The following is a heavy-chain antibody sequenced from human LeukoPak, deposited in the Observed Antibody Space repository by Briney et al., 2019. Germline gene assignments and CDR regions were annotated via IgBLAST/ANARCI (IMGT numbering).Heavy chain of an antibody. CDR1: GYTFTSYY. D-gene: IGHD3-22*01. Sequence: GASVKVSFTASGYTFTSYYMYWVRQAPGQGLEWMGIINPNRGSTSYAQKFQGRVTMTRDMSTSTVYMELSSLRSEDTAVYYCATGGHVRVYDSSAYYGHYWGQGTLVTVSS. CDR2: INPNRGST. J-gene: IGHJ4*02. V-gene: IGHV1-46*01. CDR3: ATGGHVRVYDSSAYYGHY.